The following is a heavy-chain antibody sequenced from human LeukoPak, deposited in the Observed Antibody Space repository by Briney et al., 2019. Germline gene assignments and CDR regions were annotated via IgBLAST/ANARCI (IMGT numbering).Heavy chain of an antibody. CDR3: ARDYYDSSGAGSL. Sequence: GGSLRLSCAASGFTLGNHEMNWVRQAPGKGLEWVSVIYSGGSTYYADSVKGRFTISRDNSKNTLYLQMNSLRAEDTAVYYCARDYYDSSGAGSLWGQGTLVTVSS. J-gene: IGHJ4*02. V-gene: IGHV3-66*02. CDR1: GFTLGNHE. D-gene: IGHD3-22*01. CDR2: IYSGGST.